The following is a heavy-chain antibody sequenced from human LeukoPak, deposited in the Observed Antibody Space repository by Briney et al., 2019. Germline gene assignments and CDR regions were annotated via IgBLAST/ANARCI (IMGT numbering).Heavy chain of an antibody. J-gene: IGHJ4*02. CDR3: ARAPPGYCSSTSCYLNY. CDR1: GFTFSNYG. Sequence: GTSLRLSCAASGFTFSNYGMHWVRQAPGKGLEGVAVIWYDGSNKYYADSVKGRFTISRDNSKNTLYLQMNSLRAEDTAVYYCARAPPGYCSSTSCYLNYWGQGILVTVSS. CDR2: IWYDGSNK. D-gene: IGHD2-2*01. V-gene: IGHV3-33*01.